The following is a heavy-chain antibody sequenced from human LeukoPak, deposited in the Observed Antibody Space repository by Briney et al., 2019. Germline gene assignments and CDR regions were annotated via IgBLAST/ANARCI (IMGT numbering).Heavy chain of an antibody. D-gene: IGHD3-3*01. CDR2: ISYDGTNT. J-gene: IGHJ4*02. CDR3: ARCRNYDFWSGSAVDY. CDR1: GFIFSSYA. V-gene: IGHV3-30-3*01. Sequence: PGGSLRLSCAASGFIFSSYAMHWVRQAPGKGLEWVAVISYDGTNTDYADSVKGRFTISRDNSKNALYLQMNSLRAEDMAVYYCARCRNYDFWSGSAVDYWGQGTLVTVSS.